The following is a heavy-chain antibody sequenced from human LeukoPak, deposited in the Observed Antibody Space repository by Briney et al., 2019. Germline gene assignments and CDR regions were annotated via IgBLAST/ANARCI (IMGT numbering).Heavy chain of an antibody. CDR1: GFTFSSYS. J-gene: IGHJ4*02. D-gene: IGHD2-2*01. CDR2: ISSSSSTI. CDR3: ARAPTVLVGYCSSSSCQADY. V-gene: IGHV3-48*04. Sequence: GGSLRLSCAASGFTFSSYSMNWVRQAPGKGLEWVSYISSSSSTIYYADSVKGRFTISRDNAENSLFLQMNSLRVEDTAVYYCARAPTVLVGYCSSSSCQADYWGQGTLVTVSS.